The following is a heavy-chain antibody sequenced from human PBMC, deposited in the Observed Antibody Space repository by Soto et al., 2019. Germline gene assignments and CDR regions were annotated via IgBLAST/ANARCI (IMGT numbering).Heavy chain of an antibody. J-gene: IGHJ1*01. V-gene: IGHV4-59*06. CDR3: VRGVLS. Sequence: SETLSLTCTVSGGSISSYYWSWIRQPPGKGLELIGYIYYSGSTYYNPSLKSRVTISVDTSKNQFSLKLSSVTAADTAVYFRVRGVLSWGQGTLVTVSS. CDR2: IYYSGST. CDR1: GGSISSYY. D-gene: IGHD3-10*01.